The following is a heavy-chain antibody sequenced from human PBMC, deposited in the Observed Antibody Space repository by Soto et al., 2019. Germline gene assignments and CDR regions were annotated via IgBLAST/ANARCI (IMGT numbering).Heavy chain of an antibody. CDR1: GFAFSSYP. D-gene: IGHD3-10*01. CDR2: ISGSGDGT. V-gene: IGHV3-23*01. CDR3: ARDNIWAFDI. Sequence: EVQLLESGGGLVQPGGSLRLSCAASGFAFSSYPMSWVRQAPGKGLEWVSGISGSGDGTYYADSVKGRFTISRDNAKNSLYLQMNSLRDEDTAIYYCARDNIWAFDIWGQGTMVTVSS. J-gene: IGHJ3*02.